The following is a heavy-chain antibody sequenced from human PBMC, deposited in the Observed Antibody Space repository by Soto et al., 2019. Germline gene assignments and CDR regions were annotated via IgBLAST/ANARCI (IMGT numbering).Heavy chain of an antibody. CDR1: GDSFTNYA. V-gene: IGHV1-69*01. CDR3: GRYCTNTKCRGGYYLDL. CDR2: IILPWGTP. D-gene: IGHD2-8*01. Sequence: QVLLVQSGAEMKQPGSSVSVSCRASGDSFTNYAFTWVRQAPGQGPEWLGGIILPWGTPHYSQRFQGRLTITADESSSTVYMELGSLRLDDTAVYYCGRYCTNTKCRGGYYLDLWGQGTLLTVSS. J-gene: IGHJ5*02.